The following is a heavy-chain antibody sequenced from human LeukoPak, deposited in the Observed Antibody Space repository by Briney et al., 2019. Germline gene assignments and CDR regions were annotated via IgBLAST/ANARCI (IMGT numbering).Heavy chain of an antibody. CDR3: AKRGGMYPAHYFDY. CDR2: ISGSGGST. CDR1: GYTFSSYG. Sequence: GGTLRLSCAASGYTFSSYGMSWVRQAPGKGLEWVSAISGSGGSTYYADSVKGRFTISRDNSKNTLYLQMNSLRAEDTAVYYCAKRGGMYPAHYFDYWGQGTLVTVSS. D-gene: IGHD3-16*01. J-gene: IGHJ4*02. V-gene: IGHV3-23*01.